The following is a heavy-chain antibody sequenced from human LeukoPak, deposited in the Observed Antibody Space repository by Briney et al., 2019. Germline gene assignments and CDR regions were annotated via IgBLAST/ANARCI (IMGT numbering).Heavy chain of an antibody. CDR2: IYYSGNT. D-gene: IGHD3/OR15-3a*01. Sequence: SETLSLTCTVSGVPISSSNSYWGWIRQPPGKGLEWIGSIYYSGNTYYNASLKSQVSISIDTSKNQFSLRLISVTAADTAVYYCARQTGSGLFILPGGQGTLVTVSS. J-gene: IGHJ4*02. V-gene: IGHV4-39*01. CDR1: GVPISSSNSY. CDR3: ARQTGSGLFILP.